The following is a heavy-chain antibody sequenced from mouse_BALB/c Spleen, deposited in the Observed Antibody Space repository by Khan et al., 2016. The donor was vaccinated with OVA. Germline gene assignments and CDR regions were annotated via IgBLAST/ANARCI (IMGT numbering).Heavy chain of an antibody. V-gene: IGHV1S41*01. CDR2: IAPGSGSS. J-gene: IGHJ4*01. CDR3: ARENYYCRTCYAMDY. D-gene: IGHD1-1*01. CDR1: GYTFTSYW. Sequence: DLVKPGASVKLSCKASGYTFTSYWINWIKQRPGQGLEWIGRIAPGSGSSYYTKMFMGQATLTVDTSSSTAYIQLSSLSSEDSAVYFCARENYYCRTCYAMDYWGQGTSVTVSS.